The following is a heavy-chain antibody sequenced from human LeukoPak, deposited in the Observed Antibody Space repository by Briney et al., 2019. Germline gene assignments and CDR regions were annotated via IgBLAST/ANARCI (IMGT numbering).Heavy chain of an antibody. J-gene: IGHJ5*02. Sequence: GGSLRLSCAASGLTFSNAWMTWVRQAPGKGLEWVGRIKTKNDGGTTDYAAPVKGRFTISRDNSKNTLYLQMNSLRAEDTAVYYCANAASISGDNWFDPWGQGTLVTVSS. CDR2: IKTKNDGGTT. CDR1: GLTFSNAW. D-gene: IGHD1-14*01. V-gene: IGHV3-15*01. CDR3: ANAASISGDNWFDP.